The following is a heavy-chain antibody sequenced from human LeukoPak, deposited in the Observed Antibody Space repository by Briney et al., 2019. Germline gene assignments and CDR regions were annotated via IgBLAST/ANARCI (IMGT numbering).Heavy chain of an antibody. CDR1: LDILSSNIAA. CDR3: ARVGNSSAWYFDY. D-gene: IGHD6-19*01. CDR2: TYYRAKWYN. J-gene: IGHJ4*02. V-gene: IGHV6-1*01. Sequence: SQTLSLTLVISLDILSSNIAAWNWIRHSPSRGLECLGRTYYRAKWYNDYVVSVKVRVTIKPDTSKNQFSLQLNSVTPEDTAVYYCARVGNSSAWYFDYWGQGTLVTVSS.